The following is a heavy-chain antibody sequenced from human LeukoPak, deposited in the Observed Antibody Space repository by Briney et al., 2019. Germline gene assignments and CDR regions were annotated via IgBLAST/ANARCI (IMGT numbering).Heavy chain of an antibody. V-gene: IGHV4-61*02. J-gene: IGHJ4*02. CDR3: ARGYYDFWSGYYDY. CDR1: GGSISSGSYY. D-gene: IGHD3-3*01. Sequence: SETLSLTCSVSGGSISSGSYYWSWIRQPAGKGLEWIGRIYTSGSTNYNPSLKSRVTISIDTSKSQFSLKLSSVTAADTAVYYCARGYYDFWSGYYDYWGQGTLVTVSS. CDR2: IYTSGST.